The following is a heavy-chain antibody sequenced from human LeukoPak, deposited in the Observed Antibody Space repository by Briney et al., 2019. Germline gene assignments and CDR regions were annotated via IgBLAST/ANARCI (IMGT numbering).Heavy chain of an antibody. CDR1: GFTFRNYA. CDR3: AKGWSTSCIHGMDV. D-gene: IGHD2-2*01. V-gene: IGHV3-30-3*01. Sequence: GGSLRLSCAASGFTFRNYAIHWVRQAPGKGLEWVAVISSDGTNKNYADSVKGRFTISRDKAKNTVYLQVNSLRSEDTAVYYCAKGWSTSCIHGMDVWGQGTTVTVSS. CDR2: ISSDGTNK. J-gene: IGHJ6*02.